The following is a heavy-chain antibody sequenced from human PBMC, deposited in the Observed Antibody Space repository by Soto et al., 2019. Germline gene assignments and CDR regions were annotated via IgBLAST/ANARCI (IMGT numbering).Heavy chain of an antibody. Sequence: QVQLQESGPGLVKPSETLSLTCTVSGGSISSYYWSWIRQPPGKGLEWIGYIYYSGSTNSNPSLKSRVTISVDTSKNQCSLKLSSVTAADTAVYYCARRYWYSVDYLGQVTLVTVST. J-gene: IGHJ4*02. CDR2: IYYSGST. V-gene: IGHV4-59*08. CDR1: GGSISSYY. CDR3: ARRYWYSVDY. D-gene: IGHD2-8*02.